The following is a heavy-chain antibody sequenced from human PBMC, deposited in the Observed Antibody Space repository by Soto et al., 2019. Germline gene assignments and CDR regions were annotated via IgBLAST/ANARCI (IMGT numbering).Heavy chain of an antibody. V-gene: IGHV1-18*01. D-gene: IGHD1-1*01. J-gene: IGHJ4*02. CDR2: ISAHNGNT. Sequence: QVHLVQSGAEEKKPGASVKVSCKASGYTFTSYGITWVRQAPGQGLEGMGWISAHNGNTDYAQKLQGRVIVTRDTSTSLTYMERRILISVDTAVYYCARGRYGDYWGQGALVTVSS. CDR1: GYTFTSYG. CDR3: ARGRYGDY.